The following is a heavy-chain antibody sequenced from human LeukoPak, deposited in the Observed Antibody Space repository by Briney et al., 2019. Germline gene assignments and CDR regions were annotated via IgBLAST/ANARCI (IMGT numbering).Heavy chain of an antibody. CDR3: ARSLSPLAVVFDY. V-gene: IGHV3-7*01. J-gene: IGHJ4*02. D-gene: IGHD6-19*01. CDR2: IRKDGNDK. Sequence: GGSLRLSCPASGFAFSSIWMTWARQAPGKGLEWVASIRKDGNDKYYMDSVKGRFTISRDDAKNSLFLQMNSLRDEDTAVYYRARSLSPLAVVFDYWGQGTLVTVSS. CDR1: GFAFSSIW.